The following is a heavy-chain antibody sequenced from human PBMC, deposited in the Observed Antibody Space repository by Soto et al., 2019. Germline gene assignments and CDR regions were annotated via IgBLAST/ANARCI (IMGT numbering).Heavy chain of an antibody. J-gene: IGHJ3*02. CDR1: GGSISSGDYY. CDR2: IYYSGST. D-gene: IGHD3-22*01. V-gene: IGHV4-30-4*01. CDR3: ARGPNYYDSSGYSLDAFDI. Sequence: SETLSLTRTVSGGSISSGDYYWSWIRQPPGKGLEWIGYIYYSGSTYYNPSLKSRVTISVDTSKNQFSLKLSSVTAADTAVYYCARGPNYYDSSGYSLDAFDIWGQGTMVTVSS.